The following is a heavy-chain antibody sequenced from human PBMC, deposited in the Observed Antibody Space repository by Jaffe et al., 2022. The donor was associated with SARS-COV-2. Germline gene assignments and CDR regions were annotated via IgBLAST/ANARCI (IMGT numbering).Heavy chain of an antibody. CDR1: GFTFSNSW. D-gene: IGHD6-13*01. V-gene: IGHV3-74*01. CDR2: VSVDGRST. J-gene: IGHJ1*01. CDR3: AGGGSSSWHLYFQY. Sequence: EVQLVESGGGLVQPGGSLRLSCTASGFTFSNSWMYWVRQGPGKGLVWVSRVSVDGRSTIYADSVKGRFTMSRDNAKNMLFLQMNGLRAEDTAVYYCAGGGSSSWHLYFQYWGQGALVTVSS.